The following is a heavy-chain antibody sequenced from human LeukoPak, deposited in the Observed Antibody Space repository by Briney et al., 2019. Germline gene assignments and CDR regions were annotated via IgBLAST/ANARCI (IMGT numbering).Heavy chain of an antibody. CDR1: GFTFDDYA. CDR3: AREIPSYYYDSSGSTHFDY. Sequence: GRSLRLSCAASGFTFDDYAMHWVRQAPGKGLEWVSGISWNGGSMGYADSVKGRFTISRDNAKNSLYLQMNSLRAEDTAVYYCAREIPSYYYDSSGSTHFDYWGQGTLVTVSS. V-gene: IGHV3-9*01. D-gene: IGHD3-22*01. CDR2: ISWNGGSM. J-gene: IGHJ4*02.